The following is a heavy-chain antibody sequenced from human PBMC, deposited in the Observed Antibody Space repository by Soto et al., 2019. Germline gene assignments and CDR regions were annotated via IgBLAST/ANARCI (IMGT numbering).Heavy chain of an antibody. V-gene: IGHV4-31*03. CDR3: ARFGRGEYYFYGMDV. CDR1: GGSISSGGYY. CDR2: IYYSGST. Sequence: QVQLQESGPGLVKPSQTLSLTCTVSGGSISSGGYYWSWIRQHPGKGLEWIGYIYYSGSTYYNPSLKGRVTISVDTSKNQCSLKLSSVAAADTAVYSCARFGRGEYYFYGMDVWGQGTTVTVSS. D-gene: IGHD2-15*01. J-gene: IGHJ6*02.